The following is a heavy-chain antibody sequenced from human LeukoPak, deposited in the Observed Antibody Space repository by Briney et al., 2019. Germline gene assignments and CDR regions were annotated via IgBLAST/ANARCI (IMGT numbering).Heavy chain of an antibody. J-gene: IGHJ3*02. CDR2: ISYDGSNK. Sequence: GGSLRLSCAASGFTFSSYGMHWVRQAPGKGLEWVAVISYDGSNKYYTDSVKGRFTISRDNSKNTLYLQMNSLRAEDTAVYYCARRRGSGAFDIWGQGTMVTVSS. CDR1: GFTFSSYG. D-gene: IGHD3-10*01. V-gene: IGHV3-30*03. CDR3: ARRRGSGAFDI.